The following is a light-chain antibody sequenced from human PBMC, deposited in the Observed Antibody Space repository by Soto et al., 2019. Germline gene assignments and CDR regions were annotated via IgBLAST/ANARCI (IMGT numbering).Light chain of an antibody. CDR2: EVT. CDR1: SSDVGGYDY. J-gene: IGLJ1*01. Sequence: SVLTQPASVSGSPGQSITISCTGTSSDVGGYDYVSWYQQHPGTAPRLIIFEVTNRPSGVSNRFSGSKSGNTASLTISGLQAEDEADYYCTSYTSSSTQVFGTGTKATVL. V-gene: IGLV2-14*01. CDR3: TSYTSSSTQV.